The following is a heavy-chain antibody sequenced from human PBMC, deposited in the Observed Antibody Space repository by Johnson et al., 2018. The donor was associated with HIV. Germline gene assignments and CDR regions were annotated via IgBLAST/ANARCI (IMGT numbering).Heavy chain of an antibody. V-gene: IGHV3-20*04. CDR3: ARGQLLAGDVVNI. Sequence: EVQLVESGGGVVRPGGSLRLSCAASGFTFDDYALTWVRQAPGKGLEWVSGISWNSDDIDYADSVKGRFTISRDNSKNTLYLQMDSLGAEDTAVYYCARGQLLAGDVVNIWGQGTMVTVSS. CDR2: ISWNSDDI. J-gene: IGHJ3*02. D-gene: IGHD3-10*01. CDR1: GFTFDDYA.